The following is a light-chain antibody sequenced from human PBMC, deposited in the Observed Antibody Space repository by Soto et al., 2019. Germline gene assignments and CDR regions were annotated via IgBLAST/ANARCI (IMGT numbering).Light chain of an antibody. V-gene: IGLV2-8*01. CDR1: STDVGAYKY. CDR3: SSYAGSNRFV. CDR2: EVT. Sequence: QSSLTQPLATPGSPGRSVTMSCTGTSTDVGAYKYVPWCQQRPGKAPIHVMFEVTKRPSWGPGRFSSSSSGNTGSLNVSGVQADDEADYYCSSYAGSNRFVFGTGTKGTVL. J-gene: IGLJ1*01.